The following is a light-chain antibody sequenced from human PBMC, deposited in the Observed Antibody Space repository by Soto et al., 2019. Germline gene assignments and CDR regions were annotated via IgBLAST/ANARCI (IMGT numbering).Light chain of an antibody. V-gene: IGKV1-39*01. CDR3: QQSYSAPRT. J-gene: IGKJ1*01. CDR2: AAS. Sequence: DIQMTQSPSSLSASVGDRVTITCRASQRISSYLNWYQQKPGKAPKILIYAASNLQSGVPSRFSGSGSGTDFTLTISSLQPEDFATYYCQQSYSAPRTFGQGTKVEIK. CDR1: QRISSY.